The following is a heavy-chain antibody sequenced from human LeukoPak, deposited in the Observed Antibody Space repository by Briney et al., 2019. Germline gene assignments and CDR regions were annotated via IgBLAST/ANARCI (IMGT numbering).Heavy chain of an antibody. J-gene: IGHJ3*02. CDR2: VNPSGGST. CDR1: GYTFPSHY. V-gene: IGHV1-46*01. Sequence: GASVKVSCKASGYTFPSHYMHWVRQAPRQGLEWMGIVNPSGGSTSYAQKFQRRVTMTRDTSTSTVYMELSSLRSEDTAVYYCARGRKWLYDAFDIWGQGTMVTVSS. CDR3: ARGRKWLYDAFDI. D-gene: IGHD3-22*01.